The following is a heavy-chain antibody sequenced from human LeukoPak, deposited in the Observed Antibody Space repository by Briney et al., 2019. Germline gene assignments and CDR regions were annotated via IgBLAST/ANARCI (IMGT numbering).Heavy chain of an antibody. J-gene: IGHJ4*02. D-gene: IGHD3-10*01. V-gene: IGHV4-59*08. CDR2: ISYSGST. CDR3: ARHYTSGTYPLDY. Sequence: SETLSLTCTPSGVSISSYSWSWIRQSPGKGPEWIGYISYSGSTNYNPSLKSRVTMSRDTSKNQFSLNLSSVTAADTAVYYCARHYTSGTYPLDYWGQGTLVTVSS. CDR1: GVSISSYS.